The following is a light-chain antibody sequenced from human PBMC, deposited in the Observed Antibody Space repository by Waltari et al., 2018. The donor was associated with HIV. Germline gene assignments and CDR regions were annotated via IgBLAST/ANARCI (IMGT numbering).Light chain of an antibody. Sequence: DIVMTQSPDSLAGSLGERATIDCKSSQSVFYGSNNRNHLAWYQQKAGQPPKLLIAWASTRESGVPDRFSGSGSGTDFTLTISSLQAEDVAVYYCQQYYTSPKTFGQGTKVEIK. V-gene: IGKV4-1*01. J-gene: IGKJ1*01. CDR1: QSVFYGSNNRNH. CDR2: WAS. CDR3: QQYYTSPKT.